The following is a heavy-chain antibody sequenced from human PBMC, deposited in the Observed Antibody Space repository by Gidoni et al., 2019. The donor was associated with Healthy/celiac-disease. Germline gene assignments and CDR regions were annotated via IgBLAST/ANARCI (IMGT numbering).Heavy chain of an antibody. J-gene: IGHJ4*02. V-gene: IGHV4-39*01. D-gene: IGHD1-26*01. CDR1: GGSTSSSSYY. CDR2: IYYSGST. Sequence: QLKLQESGPGLVKPSETLSLTCTVSGGSTSSSSYYWGWIRQPPGKGLEWIGSIYYSGSTYYNPSLKSRVTISVDTSKNQFSLKLSSVAAADTAVYYCAGIVGATRYFDYWGQGTLVTVSS. CDR3: AGIVGATRYFDY.